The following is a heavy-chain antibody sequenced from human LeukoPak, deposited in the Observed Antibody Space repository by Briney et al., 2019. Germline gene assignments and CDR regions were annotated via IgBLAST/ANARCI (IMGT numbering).Heavy chain of an antibody. V-gene: IGHV1-69*04. CDR2: IIPIFGIA. D-gene: IGHD3-3*01. Sequence: SVKVTCKASGGTFSSYAISWVRQAPGQGLEWMGRIIPIFGIANYAQKFQGRVTITADKSTSTAYMELSSLRSEDTAVYYCATGAGFWSGYSYYGMDVWGQGTTVTVSS. CDR3: ATGAGFWSGYSYYGMDV. J-gene: IGHJ6*02. CDR1: GGTFSSYA.